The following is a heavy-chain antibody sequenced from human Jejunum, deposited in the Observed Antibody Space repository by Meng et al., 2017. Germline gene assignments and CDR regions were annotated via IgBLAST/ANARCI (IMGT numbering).Heavy chain of an antibody. CDR2: IKYSGDII. CDR3: ARGKRLYTRGIDGAFDV. D-gene: IGHD3-16*01. J-gene: IGHJ3*01. Sequence: GESLKISCAASGFTLSNFEMYWVRQASGKGLEWISYIKYSGDIIHYADSVKGRFTVSRNNAKNLLYLQMNSLRVEDTAVYYCARGKRLYTRGIDGAFDVWGRATMVTVSS. CDR1: GFTLSNFE. V-gene: IGHV3-48*03.